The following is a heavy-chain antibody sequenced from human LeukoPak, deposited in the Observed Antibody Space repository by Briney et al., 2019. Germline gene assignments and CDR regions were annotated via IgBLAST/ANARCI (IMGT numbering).Heavy chain of an antibody. CDR2: VSAYADNT. CDR3: ARDCIGCHGFDY. V-gene: IGHV1-18*01. J-gene: IGHJ4*02. Sequence: GASVKVSCKASGYIFTSYGISWVGQARGQGLEWVGWVSAYADNTNYVQKFQGRVTMTTDPSTSTTYMELRSLRSDDTAVYYCARDCIGCHGFDYWGQGTLVTVSS. D-gene: IGHD2-15*01. CDR1: GYIFTSYG.